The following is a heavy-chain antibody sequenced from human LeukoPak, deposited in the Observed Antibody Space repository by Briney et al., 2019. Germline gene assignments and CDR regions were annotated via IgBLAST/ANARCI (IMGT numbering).Heavy chain of an antibody. CDR2: ISYDGSNK. J-gene: IGHJ6*02. D-gene: IGHD5-12*01. CDR1: GFTIRNYG. Sequence: GGSLRLSCAASGFTIRNYGIHWVRHGPGKGLEWVAVISYDGSNKYYADSVKGRFTISRDNSKNTLYLQMNSLRAEDTAVYYCARGQWLRVGYYYYGMDVWGQGTTVTVSS. V-gene: IGHV3-30*03. CDR3: ARGQWLRVGYYYYGMDV.